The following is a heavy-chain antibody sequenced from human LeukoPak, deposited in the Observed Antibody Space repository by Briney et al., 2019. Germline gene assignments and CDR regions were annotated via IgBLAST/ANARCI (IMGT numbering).Heavy chain of an antibody. Sequence: PGGSLRLSCAASGFTFSSYSMNWVRQAPGKGLEWVGRIKSKTDGGTTDYAAPVKGRFTISRDDSKNTLYLQMNSLKTEDTAVYYCTTGNQYDFWSGYPPFDYWGQGTLVTVSS. CDR1: GFTFSSYS. J-gene: IGHJ4*02. V-gene: IGHV3-15*07. CDR3: TTGNQYDFWSGYPPFDY. CDR2: IKSKTDGGTT. D-gene: IGHD3-3*01.